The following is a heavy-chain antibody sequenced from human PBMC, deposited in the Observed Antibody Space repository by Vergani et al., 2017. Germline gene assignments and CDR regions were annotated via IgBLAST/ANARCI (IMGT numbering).Heavy chain of an antibody. CDR2: ISSSSDYM. Sequence: EVQLVESGGGLVKPGGSLRLSCTASEFTFSSYTMNWVRQAPGKGLEWVSSISSSSDYMYYADSVKGRFTISRDNAKNSLYLQMNSLRAEDTAVYYCARNMMIIDLDSWGQGTLVTVSS. D-gene: IGHD3-16*01. V-gene: IGHV3-21*01. CDR1: EFTFSSYT. J-gene: IGHJ4*02. CDR3: ARNMMIIDLDS.